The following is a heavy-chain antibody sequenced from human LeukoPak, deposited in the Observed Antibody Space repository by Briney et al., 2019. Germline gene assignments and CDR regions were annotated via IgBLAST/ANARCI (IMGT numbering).Heavy chain of an antibody. CDR3: ARAEQWLPRGVDY. V-gene: IGHV1-18*04. CDR2: ISTYNGNT. CDR1: GYTFTTYG. D-gene: IGHD6-19*01. J-gene: IGHJ4*02. Sequence: GASVKVSCKASGYTFTTYGISWVRQAPGQGLEWMGWISTYNGNTNYAQKLQGRLTMTTDTSTSTAYMELRSLRSDDAAVYYCARAEQWLPRGVDYWGQGTLVTVSS.